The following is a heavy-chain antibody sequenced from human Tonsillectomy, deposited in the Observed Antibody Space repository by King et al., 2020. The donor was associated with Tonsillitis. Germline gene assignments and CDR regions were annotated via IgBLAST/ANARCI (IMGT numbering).Heavy chain of an antibody. CDR2: ISGSGGST. Sequence: DVQLVESGGGLVQPGGSLRLSCAASGFTFSSYAMSWVRQAPGKGLEWVSAISGSGGSTYYADSVKGRLTISRDNSKNTLYLQMNSLRAEDTAVYYCAKRSSGWYRMSRSEYFQHWGQGTLVTVSS. V-gene: IGHV3-23*04. D-gene: IGHD6-19*01. CDR3: AKRSSGWYRMSRSEYFQH. CDR1: GFTFSSYA. J-gene: IGHJ1*01.